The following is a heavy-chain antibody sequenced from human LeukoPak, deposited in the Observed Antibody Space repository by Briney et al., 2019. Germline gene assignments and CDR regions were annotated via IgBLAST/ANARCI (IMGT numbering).Heavy chain of an antibody. V-gene: IGHV3-21*01. J-gene: IGHJ5*02. D-gene: IGHD6-13*01. CDR1: GFTFSSYS. Sequence: GESLKISCAASGFTFSSYSMNWVRQAPGKGLEWVSSISSSSSYIYYADSVKGRFTISRDNAKNSLYLQMNSLRAEDTAVYYCARGVGIAAAGNWFDPWGQGTLVTVSS. CDR2: ISSSSSYI. CDR3: ARGVGIAAAGNWFDP.